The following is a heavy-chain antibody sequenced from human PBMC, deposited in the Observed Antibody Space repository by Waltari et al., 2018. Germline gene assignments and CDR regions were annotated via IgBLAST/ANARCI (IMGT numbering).Heavy chain of an antibody. D-gene: IGHD2-15*01. V-gene: IGHV3-15*01. CDR1: GFTFSNAW. Sequence: EVQLVESGGGLVKPGGSLRLSCAASGFTFSNAWMSWVRQAPGKGLEWVGRIKSKTDGGTTDYAAPVKGRFTISRDDSKNTLYLQMNSLKTEDTAVYYCTTDLGYCSGGSCLLGYWGQGTLVTVSS. J-gene: IGHJ4*02. CDR2: IKSKTDGGTT. CDR3: TTDLGYCSGGSCLLGY.